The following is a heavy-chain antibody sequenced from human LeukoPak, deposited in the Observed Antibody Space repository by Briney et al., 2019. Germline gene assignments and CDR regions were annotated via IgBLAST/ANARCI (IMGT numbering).Heavy chain of an antibody. J-gene: IGHJ4*02. V-gene: IGHV4-59*01. Sequence: SETLSLTCTVSGGSISSYYRSWIRQPPGEGLEWIGYIYYSGSTNYNPSLKSRVTISVDTSKNQFSLKLSSVTAADTAVYYCARGLDYYGSGSYYITPYYFDYWGQGTLVTVSS. CDR3: ARGLDYYGSGSYYITPYYFDY. CDR2: IYYSGST. CDR1: GGSISSYY. D-gene: IGHD3-10*01.